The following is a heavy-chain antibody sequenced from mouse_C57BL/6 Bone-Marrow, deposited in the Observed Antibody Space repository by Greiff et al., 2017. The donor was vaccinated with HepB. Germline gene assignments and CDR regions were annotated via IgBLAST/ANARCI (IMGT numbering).Heavy chain of an antibody. CDR2: SYPGSGNT. Sequence: VQLQQSGPELVKPGASVKISCKASGYTFTDYYINWVKQRPGQGLEWIGWSYPGSGNTKYNEKFKGKATLTVDTSSSTAYMQLSSLTSEDSAVYFCARWGSYYFDYWGQGTTLTVSS. V-gene: IGHV1-84*01. CDR3: ARWGSYYFDY. J-gene: IGHJ2*01. CDR1: GYTFTDYY.